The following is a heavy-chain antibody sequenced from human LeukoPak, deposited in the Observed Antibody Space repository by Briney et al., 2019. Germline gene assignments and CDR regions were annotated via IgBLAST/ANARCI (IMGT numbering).Heavy chain of an antibody. CDR1: GYTFTELS. D-gene: IGHD2-15*01. J-gene: IGHJ6*02. Sequence: GASVKVSCKVSGYTFTELSMHWVRQAPGKGLEWMGGFDPEDGETIYAQKFQGRVTMTEDTSTDTAYMELSSLRSEDTAVYYCATPAGYCSGGSCYSMDVWGQGTTVTVSS. CDR2: FDPEDGET. V-gene: IGHV1-24*01. CDR3: ATPAGYCSGGSCYSMDV.